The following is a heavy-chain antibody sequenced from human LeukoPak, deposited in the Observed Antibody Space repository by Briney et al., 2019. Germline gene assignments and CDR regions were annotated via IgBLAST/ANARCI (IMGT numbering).Heavy chain of an antibody. V-gene: IGHV4-34*01. Sequence: SETLSLTCTVSGGSISSYYWSWIRQPPGKGLEWIGEINHSGSTNYNPSLKSRVTISVDTSKNQFSLKLSSVTAADTAVYYCASKRGPRGYYSLWGQGTLVTVSS. CDR1: GGSISSYY. J-gene: IGHJ4*02. CDR3: ASKRGPRGYYSL. D-gene: IGHD3-22*01. CDR2: INHSGST.